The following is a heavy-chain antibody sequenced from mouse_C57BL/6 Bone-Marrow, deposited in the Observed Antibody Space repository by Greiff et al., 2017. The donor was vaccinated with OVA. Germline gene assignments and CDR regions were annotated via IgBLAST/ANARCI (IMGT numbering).Heavy chain of an antibody. Sequence: QVQLQQPGAELVKPGASVKLSCKASGYTFTSYWMHWVKQRPGQGLEWIGMIHPNSGSTNYNEKFKSKATLTVDKSSSTAYMQLSSLTSEDSEVYYCARTLITTVVMDYWGQGTSVTVSS. CDR1: GYTFTSYW. J-gene: IGHJ4*01. CDR2: IHPNSGST. V-gene: IGHV1-64*01. CDR3: ARTLITTVVMDY. D-gene: IGHD1-1*01.